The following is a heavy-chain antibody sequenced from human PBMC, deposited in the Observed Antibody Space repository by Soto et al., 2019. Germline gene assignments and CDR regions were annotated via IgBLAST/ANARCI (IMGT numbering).Heavy chain of an antibody. CDR3: TKGGRGYSYGPRSYYGMDV. D-gene: IGHD5-18*01. CDR2: IIPLLDTT. J-gene: IGHJ6*02. CDR1: GGTFSNDI. V-gene: IGHV1-69*08. Sequence: SVKVSCKTSGGTFSNDIITWVRQAPGQGLEWMGRIIPLLDTTNYAQKFQGRVTITADESTSTAYMELSSLRSEDTAVYYCTKGGRGYSYGPRSYYGMDVWGQGTTVTVSS.